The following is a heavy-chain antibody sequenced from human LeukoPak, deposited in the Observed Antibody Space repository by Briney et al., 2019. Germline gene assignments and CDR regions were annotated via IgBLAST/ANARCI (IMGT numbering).Heavy chain of an antibody. D-gene: IGHD6-13*01. CDR2: IYYSGST. CDR3: ARGLYSSSWYDY. Sequence: PSETLSLTCTVSGGSISSYYWSWIRQPPGKGLEWIGYIYYSGSTNYNPSLKSRGTISVDTSKNQFSLKLSSVTAADTAVYYCARGLYSSSWYDYWGQGTLVTVSS. CDR1: GGSISSYY. J-gene: IGHJ4*02. V-gene: IGHV4-59*01.